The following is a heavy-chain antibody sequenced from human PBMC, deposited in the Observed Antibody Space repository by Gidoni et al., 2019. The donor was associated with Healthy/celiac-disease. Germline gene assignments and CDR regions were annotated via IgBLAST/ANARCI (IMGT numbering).Heavy chain of an antibody. J-gene: IGHJ5*02. V-gene: IGHV1-8*01. CDR3: ARDSSGWINWFDP. Sequence: QVQLVQSGAEVKQPGASVKVSCQSSGYTFTSYDINWFRQATGQGLEWMGWMNPNSGNTGYAQKFQGRVTMTRNTYISTAYMELSSLRSEDTAVYYCARDSSGWINWFDPWGQGTLVTVSS. CDR1: GYTFTSYD. D-gene: IGHD6-19*01. CDR2: MNPNSGNT.